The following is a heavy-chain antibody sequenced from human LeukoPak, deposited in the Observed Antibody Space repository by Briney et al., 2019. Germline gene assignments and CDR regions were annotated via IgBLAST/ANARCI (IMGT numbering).Heavy chain of an antibody. CDR3: ARDDLWSPDY. Sequence: GGSLRVSCAASGFTFSRNEMNCVRQAPGKGLEWVSYINTNGGSIYYADSVKGRFTISRDNAKNSLYLQMNSLRAEDTAVYYCARDDLWSPDYWGQGTLVTVPS. CDR1: GFTFSRNE. J-gene: IGHJ4*02. D-gene: IGHD3-10*01. V-gene: IGHV3-48*03. CDR2: INTNGGSI.